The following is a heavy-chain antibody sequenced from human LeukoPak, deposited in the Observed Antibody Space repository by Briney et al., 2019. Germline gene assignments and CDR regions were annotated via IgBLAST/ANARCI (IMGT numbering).Heavy chain of an antibody. V-gene: IGHV4-59*01. Sequence: SETLSLTCTVSGGSISSYYWSWIRQPPGKGLEWIGYIYYSGSTNYNPSLKSRVTISVDTSKNQSSLKLSSVTAADTAVYYCARDSSSWALDYWGQGTLVTVSS. CDR1: GGSISSYY. J-gene: IGHJ4*02. CDR2: IYYSGST. D-gene: IGHD6-13*01. CDR3: ARDSSSWALDY.